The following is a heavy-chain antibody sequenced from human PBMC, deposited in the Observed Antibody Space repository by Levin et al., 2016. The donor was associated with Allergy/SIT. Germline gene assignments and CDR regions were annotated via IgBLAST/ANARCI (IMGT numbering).Heavy chain of an antibody. D-gene: IGHD1-14*01. Sequence: WIRQPPGKGLEWIGEINHSGSTNYNPSLKSRVTISVDTSKNQFSLKLSSVTAADTAVYYCARGNVGWNHRWFDPWGQGTLVTVSS. J-gene: IGHJ5*02. CDR2: INHSGST. V-gene: IGHV4-34*01. CDR3: ARGNVGWNHRWFDP.